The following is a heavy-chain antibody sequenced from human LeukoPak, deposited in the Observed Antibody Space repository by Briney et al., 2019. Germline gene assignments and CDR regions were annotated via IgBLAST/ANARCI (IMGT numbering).Heavy chain of an antibody. CDR2: IYYSGST. J-gene: IGHJ4*02. CDR3: ARHRVRGFLEWLLYFDY. V-gene: IGHV4-39*01. D-gene: IGHD3-3*01. Sequence: SETLSLTCTVSGGSISSSSYYWGWIRQPPGKGLEWIGSIYYSGSTYYNPSLKSRVTISVDTSKNQFSLKLSSVTAADTAVYYCARHRVRGFLEWLLYFDYWGQGTLVTVSS. CDR1: GGSISSSSYY.